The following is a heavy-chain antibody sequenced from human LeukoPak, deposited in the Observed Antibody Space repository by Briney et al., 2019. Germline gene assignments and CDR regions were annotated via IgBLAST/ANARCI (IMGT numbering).Heavy chain of an antibody. Sequence: GGSLRLSCAASGFTLSYYWMTWVRQVPGKGLEWVASIKQDGSEKHYVDSVKGRFTISRDNAEKSLYLQMNSLSAEDTAVYYCARGLTSDYWGQGTLVTVSS. CDR3: ARGLTSDY. CDR2: IKQDGSEK. V-gene: IGHV3-7*03. CDR1: GFTLSYYW. J-gene: IGHJ4*02.